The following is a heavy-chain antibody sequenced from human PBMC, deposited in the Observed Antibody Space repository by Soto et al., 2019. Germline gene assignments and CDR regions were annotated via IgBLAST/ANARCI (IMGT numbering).Heavy chain of an antibody. V-gene: IGHV3-48*01. Sequence: PGGSLRLSCAASGFTFSSYSMNWVRQAPGKGLEWVSYISSSSSTIYYADSVKGRFTISRDNAKNSLYLQMNSLRAEDTAVYYCARDQGEYSSSSSGIDYWGQGVLVTISS. CDR1: GFTFSSYS. CDR3: ARDQGEYSSSSSGIDY. CDR2: ISSSSSTI. J-gene: IGHJ4*02. D-gene: IGHD6-6*01.